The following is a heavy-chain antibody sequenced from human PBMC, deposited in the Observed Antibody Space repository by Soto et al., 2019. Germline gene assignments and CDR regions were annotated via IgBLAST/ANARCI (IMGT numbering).Heavy chain of an antibody. Sequence: PGGSLRPSCAASGFTFISDSMSWVLPAPGKGLEWVSAISGSGGSTYYADSVKGRFTISRDNSKNTLYLQMSSLRAEDTAVYYCAKGPDYGDYGWFDPWGQGTLVTVSS. CDR3: AKGPDYGDYGWFDP. D-gene: IGHD4-17*01. CDR2: ISGSGGST. CDR1: GFTFISDS. J-gene: IGHJ5*02. V-gene: IGHV3-23*01.